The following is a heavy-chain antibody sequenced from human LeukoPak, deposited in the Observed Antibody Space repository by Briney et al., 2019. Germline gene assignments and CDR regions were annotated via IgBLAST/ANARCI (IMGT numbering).Heavy chain of an antibody. J-gene: IGHJ6*03. CDR3: ARGPGHPGAGGYYYPPYYYYMDV. V-gene: IGHV4-30-2*01. CDR1: GGSISSGGYY. CDR2: IYHSGST. Sequence: SETLSLTCTVSGGSISSGGYYWSWIRQPPGKGLEWIGYIYHSGSTYYNPSLKSRVTISVDRSKNQFSLKLSSVTAADTAVYYCARGPGHPGAGGYYYPPYYYYMDVWGKGTTDTVSS. D-gene: IGHD3-22*01.